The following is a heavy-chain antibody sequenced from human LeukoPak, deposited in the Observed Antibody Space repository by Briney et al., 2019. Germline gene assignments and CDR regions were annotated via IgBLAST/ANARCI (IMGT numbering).Heavy chain of an antibody. V-gene: IGHV4-28*01. J-gene: IGHJ4*02. CDR1: GYSISSNNW. D-gene: IGHD7-27*01. CDR2: IYYSGST. Sequence: PSDTLSLTCAVSGYSISSNNWWAWIRQPPGKGLEWIGYIYYSGSTNYNPSLKSRVTISVDTSKNQFSLKLSSVTAADTAIYYCARHPDWGLGLFDFWGQGTLVTVSS. CDR3: ARHPDWGLGLFDF.